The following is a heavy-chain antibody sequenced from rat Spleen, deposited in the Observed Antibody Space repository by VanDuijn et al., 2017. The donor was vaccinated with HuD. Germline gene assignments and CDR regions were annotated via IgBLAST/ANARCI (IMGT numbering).Heavy chain of an antibody. CDR1: GFTFSDYY. D-gene: IGHD1-12*01. CDR3: ATSPYYWYFDF. Sequence: EVQLVESGGGLVQPGRSLKLSCAASGFTFSDYYMAWVRQAPAKGLEWVATISSDGSSTYYRDSVKGRFTISRDNAKSTLSLQMDSLRSEDTATYYCATSPYYWYFDFWGPGTMVTVSS. CDR2: ISSDGSST. J-gene: IGHJ1*01. V-gene: IGHV5-7*01.